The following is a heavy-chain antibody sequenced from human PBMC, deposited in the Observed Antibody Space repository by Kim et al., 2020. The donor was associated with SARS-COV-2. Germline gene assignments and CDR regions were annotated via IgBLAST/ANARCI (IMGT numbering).Heavy chain of an antibody. J-gene: IGHJ2*01. Sequence: SETLSLTCTVSGGSISSSSYYWGWIRQPPGKGLEWIGSIYYSGSTYYNPSLKSRVTISVDTSKNQFSLKLSSVTAADTAVYYCVRLDVFSDYGSGRFWGR. CDR2: IYYSGST. V-gene: IGHV4-39*01. D-gene: IGHD3-10*01. CDR3: VRLDVFSDYGSGRF. CDR1: GGSISSSSYY.